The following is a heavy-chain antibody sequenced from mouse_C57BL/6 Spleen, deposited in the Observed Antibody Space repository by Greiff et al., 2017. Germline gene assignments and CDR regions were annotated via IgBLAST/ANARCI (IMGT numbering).Heavy chain of an antibody. D-gene: IGHD2-5*01. Sequence: VQLKQSGPELVKPGASVKISCKASGYSFTGYYMNWVKQSPEKSLEWIGEINPSTGGTTYNQKFKAKATLTVDKSSSTAYMQLKSLTSEDSAVYYCSRVLYYSILYAMDYWGQGTSVTVSS. V-gene: IGHV1-42*01. J-gene: IGHJ4*01. CDR1: GYSFTGYY. CDR3: SRVLYYSILYAMDY. CDR2: INPSTGGT.